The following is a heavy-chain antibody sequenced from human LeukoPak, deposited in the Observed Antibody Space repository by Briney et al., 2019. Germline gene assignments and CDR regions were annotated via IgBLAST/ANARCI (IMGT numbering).Heavy chain of an antibody. V-gene: IGHV1-8*01. CDR3: ASQYYSNFDYYYGMDV. CDR1: GYTFTSYD. D-gene: IGHD4-4*01. CDR2: MNPNSGNT. J-gene: IGHJ6*02. Sequence: ASVKVSCKASGYTFTSYDINWVRQATGQGLEWMGWMNPNSGNTGYAQKFQGRVTITADKSTSTAYMELRSLRSDDTAVYYCASQYYSNFDYYYGMDVWGQGTTVTVSS.